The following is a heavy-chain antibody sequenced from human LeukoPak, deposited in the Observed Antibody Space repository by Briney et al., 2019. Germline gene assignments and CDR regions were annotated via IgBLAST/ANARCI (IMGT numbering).Heavy chain of an antibody. CDR1: GFTFDDYA. CDR3: AKVPAAEYYDFWSGPGAFDI. V-gene: IGHV3-9*01. CDR2: ISWNSGSI. Sequence: PGRSLRLSCAASGFTFDDYAMHWVRQAPGKGLEWVSGISWNSGSIGYADSVKGRFTISRDNAKNSLYLQMNSLRAEDTALYYCAKVPAAEYYDFWSGPGAFDIWGQGTMVTVSS. D-gene: IGHD3-3*01. J-gene: IGHJ3*02.